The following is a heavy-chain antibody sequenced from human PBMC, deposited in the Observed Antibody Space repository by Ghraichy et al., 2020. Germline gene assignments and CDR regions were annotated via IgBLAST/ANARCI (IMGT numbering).Heavy chain of an antibody. V-gene: IGHV3-23*01. D-gene: IGHD1-1*01. CDR2: ISDSGRNT. Sequence: GGSLSLSCAASGFTVRNNAMSWVRQAPGKGLEWVSAISDSGRNTYYADSVKGRFTISRDNSKNTLYLQMNSLRAEDTAVYYCAKDRAGTTSFDYWGQGTLVTVSS. J-gene: IGHJ4*02. CDR1: GFTVRNNA. CDR3: AKDRAGTTSFDY.